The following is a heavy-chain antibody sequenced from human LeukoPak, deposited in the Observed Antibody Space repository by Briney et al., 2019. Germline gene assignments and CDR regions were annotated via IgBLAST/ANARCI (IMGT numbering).Heavy chain of an antibody. Sequence: GGSLRLSCVTSGFTFSSHGMHWVRQAPDRGLEWVSYIRFDGTNIHYPDSVRGRFAVSRDNSKNTLYLQMNSLRVEDTAVYYCARGGDASPFDCWGQGTMVTVSS. CDR1: GFTFSSHG. V-gene: IGHV3-30*02. CDR3: ARGGDASPFDC. J-gene: IGHJ4*02. D-gene: IGHD2-21*01. CDR2: IRFDGTNI.